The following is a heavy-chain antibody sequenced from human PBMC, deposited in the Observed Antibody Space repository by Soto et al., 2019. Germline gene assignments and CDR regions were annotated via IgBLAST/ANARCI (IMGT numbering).Heavy chain of an antibody. CDR3: ARVGVNILTGYSYMDV. Sequence: SETLSLTCTVSGGSISSYYWSWIRQPPGKGLEWIGYIYYSGSTNYNPSLKSRVTISVDTSKNQFSLKLSSVTAADTAVYYCARVGVNILTGYSYMDVWGKGTTVTVSS. D-gene: IGHD3-9*01. J-gene: IGHJ6*03. CDR1: GGSISSYY. CDR2: IYYSGST. V-gene: IGHV4-59*01.